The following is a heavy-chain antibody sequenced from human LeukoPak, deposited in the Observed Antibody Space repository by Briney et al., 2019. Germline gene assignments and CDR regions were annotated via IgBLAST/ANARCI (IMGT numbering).Heavy chain of an antibody. CDR2: VYYNGNT. J-gene: IGHJ4*02. D-gene: IGHD2-15*01. CDR3: ARAWVAGPTSGGLDY. V-gene: IGHV4-59*12. Sequence: SETLSLTCTVSGGSISSYYWNWIRQPPGKGLEWIGYVYYNGNTNDNPSLKSRVTISVDTSKNQFSLKLRSVTAADTAVHYCARAWVAGPTSGGLDYWGRGTLVTVSS. CDR1: GGSISSYY.